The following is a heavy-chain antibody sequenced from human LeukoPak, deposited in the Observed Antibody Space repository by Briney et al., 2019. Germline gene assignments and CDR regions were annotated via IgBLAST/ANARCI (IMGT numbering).Heavy chain of an antibody. D-gene: IGHD3-22*01. Sequence: GGSLRLSCAASGFTFSSYGMHWVRQAPGKGLEWVAFIRYDGSNKYYADSVKGRFTISRDNSKNTLYLQMNSLRAEDTAVYYCAKARYYYDSSGYLHYWGQGTLVTVSS. CDR1: GFTFSSYG. CDR3: AKARYYYDSSGYLHY. J-gene: IGHJ4*02. V-gene: IGHV3-30*02. CDR2: IRYDGSNK.